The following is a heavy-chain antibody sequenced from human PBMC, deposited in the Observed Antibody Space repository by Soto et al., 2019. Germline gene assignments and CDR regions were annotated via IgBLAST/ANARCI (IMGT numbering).Heavy chain of an antibody. CDR3: AKDLRMYYDFWSGYPWESYYYYGMDV. CDR1: GFTFSSYA. J-gene: IGHJ6*02. D-gene: IGHD3-3*01. V-gene: IGHV3-23*01. CDR2: ISGSGGST. Sequence: PGGSLRLSCAAPGFTFSSYAMSWVRQAPGKGLEWASAISGSGGSTYYADSVKGRFTISRDNSKNTLYLQMNSLRAEDTAVYYCAKDLRMYYDFWSGYPWESYYYYGMDVWGQGTTVTVSS.